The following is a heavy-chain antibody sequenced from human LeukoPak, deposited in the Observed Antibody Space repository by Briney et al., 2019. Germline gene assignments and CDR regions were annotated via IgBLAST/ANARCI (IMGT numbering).Heavy chain of an antibody. D-gene: IGHD3-22*01. Sequence: SETLSLTCAVYGGSFSGYYWSWIRQPPGKGLEWIGEINHSGSTNYNPSLKRRVTISVDTSKNQFSLKLSSVTAADTAVYYCAREFGSGYYFDYWGQGTLVTVSS. CDR1: GGSFSGYY. CDR3: AREFGSGYYFDY. J-gene: IGHJ4*02. V-gene: IGHV4-34*01. CDR2: INHSGST.